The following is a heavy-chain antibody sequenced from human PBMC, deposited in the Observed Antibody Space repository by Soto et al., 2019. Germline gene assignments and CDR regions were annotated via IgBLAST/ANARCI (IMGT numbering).Heavy chain of an antibody. CDR3: ARNYYGSGSYYSSFDY. D-gene: IGHD3-10*01. Sequence: QLQLQLSGPGLVKPSQTLSLTCAISGDSVSSTSAAWNWIRQSPSRGLEWLGRTFYDSTWYTDYAPCVKGRMTINADRSKNHFSLNLNSVTPDDTALYYCARNYYGSGSYYSSFDYWGQGALVTVSS. V-gene: IGHV6-1*01. CDR1: GDSVSSTSAA. J-gene: IGHJ4*02. CDR2: TFYDSTWYT.